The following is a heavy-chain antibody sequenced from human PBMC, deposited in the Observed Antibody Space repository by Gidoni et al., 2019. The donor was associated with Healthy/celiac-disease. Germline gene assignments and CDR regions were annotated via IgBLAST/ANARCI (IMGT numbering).Heavy chain of an antibody. J-gene: IGHJ4*02. CDR2: TRNKANSYTT. CDR1: GFTFSDHY. V-gene: IGHV3-72*01. CDR3: ANRAY. Sequence: EVQLVESGGGLVQPGGSLRLSCAASGFTFSDHYMDWVRQAPGKGLEWVGRTRNKANSYTTEYAASVKGRFTISRDDSKNLLYLQMNSLKTEDTAVYYCANRAYWGQGTLVTVSS.